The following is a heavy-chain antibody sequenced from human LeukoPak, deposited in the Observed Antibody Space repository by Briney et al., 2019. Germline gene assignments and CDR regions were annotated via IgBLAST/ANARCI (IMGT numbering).Heavy chain of an antibody. Sequence: GGSLRLSCAASGFTFSTHAMNWVRQAPGKGLECVSTISGSGSSTYYADSVKGRFTISRDSSKNTLYLQMNSLRAEDTAVYYCAKGREAYSGSYTPFDYWGQGTLVTVSS. J-gene: IGHJ4*02. D-gene: IGHD1-26*01. V-gene: IGHV3-23*01. CDR2: ISGSGSST. CDR1: GFTFSTHA. CDR3: AKGREAYSGSYTPFDY.